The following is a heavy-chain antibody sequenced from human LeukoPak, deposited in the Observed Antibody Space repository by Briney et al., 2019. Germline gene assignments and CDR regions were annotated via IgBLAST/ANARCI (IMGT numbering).Heavy chain of an antibody. CDR1: GGSISSSSYY. V-gene: IGHV4-39*01. Sequence: SETLSLTCTVSGGSISSSSYYWGWIRQPPGKGLEWIGSIYYSGSTYYNPSLKSRVTISVDTSKNQFSLKLSSVTAADTAVYYCARHAGSGSGLYYYYYYMDVWGKGTTVTVSS. CDR3: ARHAGSGSGLYYYYYYMDV. J-gene: IGHJ6*03. CDR2: IYYSGST. D-gene: IGHD3-3*01.